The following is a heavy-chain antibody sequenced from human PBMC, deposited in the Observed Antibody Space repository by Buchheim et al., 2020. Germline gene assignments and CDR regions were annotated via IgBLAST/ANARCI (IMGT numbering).Heavy chain of an antibody. Sequence: EVQLVESGGGLVQPGGSLRLSCAASGFTFSSSWMHWVRQTPGAGLVWVSRINSDGPSTNYADSVKGRFTLSRDNAKKHLHLQMNSLRAEDTAVYYCARVLGYCTNGVCHGAYWYFDLWGRGTL. V-gene: IGHV3-74*01. J-gene: IGHJ2*01. D-gene: IGHD2-8*01. CDR2: INSDGPST. CDR1: GFTFSSSW. CDR3: ARVLGYCTNGVCHGAYWYFDL.